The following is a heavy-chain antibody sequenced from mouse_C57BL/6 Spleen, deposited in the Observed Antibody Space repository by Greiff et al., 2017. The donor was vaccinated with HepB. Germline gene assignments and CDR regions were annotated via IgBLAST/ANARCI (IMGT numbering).Heavy chain of an antibody. CDR2: INPNNGGT. D-gene: IGHD1-1*01. J-gene: IGHJ1*03. CDR3: ARWGTTVVATDWYFDV. Sequence: VHVKQSGPELVKPGASVKMSCKASGYTLTDYNMHWVKQSHGKSLEWIGYINPNNGGTSYNQKFKGKATLTVNKSSSTAYMELRSLTSEDSAVYYCARWGTTVVATDWYFDVWGTGTTVTVSS. CDR1: GYTLTDYN. V-gene: IGHV1-22*01.